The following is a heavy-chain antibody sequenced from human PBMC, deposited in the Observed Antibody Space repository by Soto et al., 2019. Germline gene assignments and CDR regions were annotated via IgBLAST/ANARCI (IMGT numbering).Heavy chain of an antibody. CDR1: GFTFSSYG. J-gene: IGHJ4*02. CDR2: IWYDGSNK. V-gene: IGHV3-33*01. CDR3: ARDSYFYYDSSGYYRNHKSLDY. D-gene: IGHD3-22*01. Sequence: GGSLRLSCAASGFTFSSYGMHWVRQAPGKGLEWVAVIWYDGSNKYYADSVKGRFTISRDNSKNTLYLQMNSLRAEDTAVYYCARDSYFYYDSSGYYRNHKSLDYWGQGTLVTVSS.